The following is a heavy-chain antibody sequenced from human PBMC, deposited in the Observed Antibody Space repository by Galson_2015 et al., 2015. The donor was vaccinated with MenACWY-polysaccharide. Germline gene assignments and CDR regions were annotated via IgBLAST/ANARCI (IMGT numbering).Heavy chain of an antibody. CDR3: ARDSDGTGRVAAQTRRGGLDY. D-gene: IGHD6-6*01. J-gene: IGHJ4*02. V-gene: IGHV1-46*02. CDR1: VCTFNTEY. Sequence: VEESSKSSVCTFNTEYPHWTRQTPGHGLGWVGLLSPSGGSTSCAQKFQGRVTMTRDTSTSTVYMELSSLRSEDTAVYYCARDSDGTGRVAAQTRRGGLDYWGQGTLVTVSS. CDR2: LSPSGGST.